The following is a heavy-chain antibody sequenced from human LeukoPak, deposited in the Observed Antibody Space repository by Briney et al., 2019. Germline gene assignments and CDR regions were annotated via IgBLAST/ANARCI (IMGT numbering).Heavy chain of an antibody. D-gene: IGHD3-22*01. CDR1: GFTFSSYG. J-gene: IGHJ4*02. Sequence: PGGSLRLSCAASGFTFSSYGMHWVRQAPGKGLEWVAVISYDGSNKYYADSVKGRFTISRDNSKNTLYLQMNSLRAEDTAVYYCAKEADSSGYSFDYWGQGTLVTVSS. CDR3: AKEADSSGYSFDY. CDR2: ISYDGSNK. V-gene: IGHV3-30*18.